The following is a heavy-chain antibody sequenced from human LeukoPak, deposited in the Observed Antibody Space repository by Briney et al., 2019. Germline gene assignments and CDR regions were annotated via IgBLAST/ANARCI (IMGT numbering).Heavy chain of an antibody. CDR3: ARTLVVVMYYGMDV. V-gene: IGHV3-30-3*01. Sequence: GGSLRLSCAASGFTFSSYAMHWVRQAPGKGLEWVAVISYDGSNKYYADSVKGRFTISRDNSKNTLYLQMNSLRAEDTAVYYCARTLVVVMYYGMDVWGQGTTVTVSS. D-gene: IGHD3-22*01. CDR2: ISYDGSNK. CDR1: GFTFSSYA. J-gene: IGHJ6*02.